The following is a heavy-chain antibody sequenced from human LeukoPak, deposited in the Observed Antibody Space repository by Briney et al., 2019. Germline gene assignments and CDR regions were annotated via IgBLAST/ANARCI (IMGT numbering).Heavy chain of an antibody. J-gene: IGHJ4*02. CDR1: GFTFRDYY. D-gene: IGHD2-2*01. CDR2: ISNNGDTI. V-gene: IGHV3-11*01. CDR3: ARDPQAWEVPLDS. Sequence: GRSLRLSCAASGFTFRDYYMHWVRQAPGKGLEWISYISNNGDTIDSAASVKGRFTISRDNAKNTLFLQMNSLSAEDTAVYYCARDPQAWEVPLDSWGQGTLVTVSS.